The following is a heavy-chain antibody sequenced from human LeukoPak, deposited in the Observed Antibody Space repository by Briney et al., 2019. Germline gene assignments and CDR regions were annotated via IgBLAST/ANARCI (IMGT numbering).Heavy chain of an antibody. J-gene: IGHJ6*02. CDR3: ARDDTIRTGYYYGMDV. D-gene: IGHD3-10*01. CDR2: SNDSGGT. V-gene: IGHV4-34*01. CDR1: GGTFSGYY. Sequence: SETLSLTCAVYGGTFSGYYWSWIRQPPGKRLEWVGESNDSGGTNYNPSLKSRVTISVDTSKNQFSLKLSSVTAADTAVYYCARDDTIRTGYYYGMDVWGQGTTVTVSS.